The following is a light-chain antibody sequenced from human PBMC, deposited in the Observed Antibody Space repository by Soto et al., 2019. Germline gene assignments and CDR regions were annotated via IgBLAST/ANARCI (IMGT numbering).Light chain of an antibody. V-gene: IGLV1-44*01. CDR2: SNN. CDR1: TSNIGVNT. J-gene: IGLJ2*01. CDR3: AAWDDSLNGPV. Sequence: QSVLTQPPSASGTPGQRVTISCSGRTSNIGVNTANWYQRLPGTAPKLLIYSNNQRPSGVPDRFSGSKSGTSASLAISGLQSEDEADYYCAAWDDSLNGPVFGGGTKVTVL.